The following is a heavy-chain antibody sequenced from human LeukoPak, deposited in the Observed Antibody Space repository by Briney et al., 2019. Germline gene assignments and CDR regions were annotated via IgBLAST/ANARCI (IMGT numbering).Heavy chain of an antibody. Sequence: GGSLSLTCAASGFTFSDYYMSWIRQAPGKGLEWVSYISSSGSTIYYADSVKGRITISRDNAKNSLYLQMNSLRAEDTAVYYCARRRGYSYGAFDYWGQGAPVTVSS. CDR3: ARRRGYSYGAFDY. D-gene: IGHD5-18*01. V-gene: IGHV3-11*01. CDR1: GFTFSDYY. CDR2: ISSSGSTI. J-gene: IGHJ4*01.